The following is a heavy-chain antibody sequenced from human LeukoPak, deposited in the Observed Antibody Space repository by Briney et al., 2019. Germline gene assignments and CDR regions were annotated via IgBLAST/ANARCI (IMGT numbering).Heavy chain of an antibody. D-gene: IGHD3-10*01. CDR2: ISSSGGTT. V-gene: IGHV3-23*01. CDR1: GFIFRSYG. CDR3: ARGPPFGEPLGDAFDI. Sequence: GGTLRLSCAASGFIFRSYGMSWVRQAPGKGLEWVSGISSSGGTTHYADSVQGRFTISRDNSKDTLYLQMNSLRAEDTAVYYCARGPPFGEPLGDAFDIWGQGTMVIVSS. J-gene: IGHJ3*02.